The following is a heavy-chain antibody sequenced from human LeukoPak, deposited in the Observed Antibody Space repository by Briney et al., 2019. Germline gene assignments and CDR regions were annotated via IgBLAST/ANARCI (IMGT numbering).Heavy chain of an antibody. V-gene: IGHV3-23*01. CDR3: AKMTTGYYYTAFDI. Sequence: PGGSLRLSCAASGFTFTTYGMSWLRQAPGKGLEWVSRIGGSGATTDYADSVKGRFTISRDNSKNTLFLQMNSLRAEDTAVYYCAKMTTGYYYTAFDIWGQGTMVTVSS. D-gene: IGHD3-22*01. CDR1: GFTFTTYG. J-gene: IGHJ3*02. CDR2: IGGSGATT.